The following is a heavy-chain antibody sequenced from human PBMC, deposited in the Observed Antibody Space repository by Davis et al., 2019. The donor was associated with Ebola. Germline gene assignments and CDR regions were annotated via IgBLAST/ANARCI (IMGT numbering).Heavy chain of an antibody. CDR3: AKDIQGGSSYLDY. V-gene: IGHV3-23*01. CDR2: LSVTGLT. D-gene: IGHD3-16*01. Sequence: GGSLRLSCAGSGFSFSDYAVGWVRQAPGKGLEWVSDLSVTGLTNYADPVKGQFTISRDISKSTVYLQMSSLRAEDTAIYYCAKDIQGGSSYLDYWGQGSQVTVSS. CDR1: GFSFSDYA. J-gene: IGHJ4*02.